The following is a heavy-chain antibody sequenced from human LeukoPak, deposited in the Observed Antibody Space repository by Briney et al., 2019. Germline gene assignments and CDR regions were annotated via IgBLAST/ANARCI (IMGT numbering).Heavy chain of an antibody. J-gene: IGHJ4*02. CDR1: GGSFSGYY. D-gene: IGHD6-19*01. CDR2: INHSGST. Sequence: SETLCLTCAVYGGSFSGYYWSWIRQPPGKGLEWIGEINHSGSTNYNPSLKSRVTISVDTSKNQFSLKLSSVTAADTAVYYCAGLRYSSGWYYYWGQGTLVTVSS. CDR3: AGLRYSSGWYYY. V-gene: IGHV4-34*01.